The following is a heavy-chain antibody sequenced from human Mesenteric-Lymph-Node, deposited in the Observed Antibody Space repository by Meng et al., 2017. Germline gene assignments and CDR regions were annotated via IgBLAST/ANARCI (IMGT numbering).Heavy chain of an antibody. CDR3: AREAYTARSNGYNFALDI. V-gene: IGHV4-61*02. D-gene: IGHD5-24*01. CDR2: IYTSGST. CDR1: GGSIRSGTYY. Sequence: SETLSLTCTVSGGSIRSGTYYWSWIRQPAGKGREWIGRIYTSGSTNYNPSLKSRVTISEDTSKNQFSLKLSSVTAADTAVYYCAREAYTARSNGYNFALDIWGQGTMVTVSS. J-gene: IGHJ3*02.